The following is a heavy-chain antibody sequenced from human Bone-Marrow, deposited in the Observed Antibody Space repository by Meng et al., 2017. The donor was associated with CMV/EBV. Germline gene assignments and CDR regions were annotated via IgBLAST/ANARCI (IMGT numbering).Heavy chain of an antibody. CDR1: GFTFSNAW. D-gene: IGHD2-2*01. V-gene: IGHV3-15*01. J-gene: IGHJ1*01. CDR2: IKSKTDGGTT. CDR3: TSDRMYQRPKIQH. Sequence: GESLKISCAASGFTFSNAWMSWVRQAPGKGLEWVGRIKSKTDGGTTDYAAPVKGRFTISRDDSKNTLYLQMNRLKNEDTAVYYCTSDRMYQRPKIQHWGQGTLVTVSS.